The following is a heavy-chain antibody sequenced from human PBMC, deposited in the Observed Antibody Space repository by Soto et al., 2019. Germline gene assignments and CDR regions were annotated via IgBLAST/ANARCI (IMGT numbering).Heavy chain of an antibody. CDR1: GFTFRNFA. CDR3: AKDHEGYSSSHDDY. D-gene: IGHD6-13*01. CDR2: LSGSGDST. J-gene: IGHJ4*02. V-gene: IGHV3-23*01. Sequence: SGGSLRLSCAASGFTFRNFAMSWVRQAPGKGLEWVSALSGSGDSTYSADSVKGRFTISRDNSKNTLYLQMNSLRAEDTAVYYCAKDHEGYSSSHDDYWGQGTLVTVSS.